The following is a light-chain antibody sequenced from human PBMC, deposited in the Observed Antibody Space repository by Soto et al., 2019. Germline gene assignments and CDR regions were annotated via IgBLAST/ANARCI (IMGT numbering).Light chain of an antibody. V-gene: IGKV3-20*01. CDR3: QQYGSSRWT. CDR2: GAS. CDR1: QSVSSSY. J-gene: IGKJ1*01. Sequence: EIVLTQSPGTLSLSPGERATLSCRASQSVSSSYLAWYKQKPGQAPRLLIYGASSRATGIPDRFSGSGSGTDFTLTISRLEPEDFAVYYCQQYGSSRWTFGQGTNVEIK.